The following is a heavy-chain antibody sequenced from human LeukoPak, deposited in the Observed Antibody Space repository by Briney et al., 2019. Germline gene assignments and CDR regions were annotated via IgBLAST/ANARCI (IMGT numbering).Heavy chain of an antibody. J-gene: IGHJ2*01. CDR1: GGSLVRYY. CDR3: RRYLAAGYFDF. D-gene: IGHD6-25*01. Sequence: PSETLSLTCTVSGGSLVRYYWSCVRQPRGKGLEWICYIYYTGSTNYNPSLKSRVTISVDTSKNQFSLKCKPGTGPDMGVYYCRRYLAAGYFDFWGRGTLVTVSS. CDR2: IYYTGST. V-gene: IGHV4-59*08.